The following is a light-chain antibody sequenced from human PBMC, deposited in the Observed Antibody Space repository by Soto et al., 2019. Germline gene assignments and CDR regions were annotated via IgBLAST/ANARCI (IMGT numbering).Light chain of an antibody. CDR1: SSNIGAGYD. J-gene: IGLJ2*01. V-gene: IGLV1-40*01. Sequence: QAVVTQPPSVSGAPGQRVTISCTGSSSNIGAGYDVHWYQQLPGTAPKLLISGNSNRPSGVPDRFSGSKSGTSASLASTGLQAEYEADYYCQSYDSSLSVVFGGGTKLTVL. CDR3: QSYDSSLSVV. CDR2: GNS.